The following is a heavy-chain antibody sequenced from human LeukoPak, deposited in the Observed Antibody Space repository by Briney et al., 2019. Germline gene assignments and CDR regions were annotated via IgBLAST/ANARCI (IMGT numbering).Heavy chain of an antibody. CDR2: INHSGST. J-gene: IGHJ6*02. CDR3: ARDPRKDIVVVVAATPYYYYYGMDV. D-gene: IGHD2-15*01. CDR1: GGSFSGYY. Sequence: SETLSLTCAVYGGSFSGYYWSWIRQPPGKGLEWIGEINHSGSTNYNPSLKSRVTISVDTSKNQFSLKLSSVTAADTAVYYCARDPRKDIVVVVAATPYYYYYGMDVWGQGTTVTVSS. V-gene: IGHV4-34*01.